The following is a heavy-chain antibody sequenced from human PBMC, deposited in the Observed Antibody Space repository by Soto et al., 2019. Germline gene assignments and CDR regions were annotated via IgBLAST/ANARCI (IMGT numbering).Heavy chain of an antibody. Sequence: TSETLSLTCTVSGGSISSYYWSWIRQPPGKGLEWIGYIYYSGSTYYNPSLKSRVTISVDTSKNQFSLKLSSVTAADTAVYYCARTTPTTAPNWFDPWGQGTLVTVS. D-gene: IGHD4-17*01. CDR2: IYYSGST. CDR1: GGSISSYY. CDR3: ARTTPTTAPNWFDP. V-gene: IGHV4-59*04. J-gene: IGHJ5*02.